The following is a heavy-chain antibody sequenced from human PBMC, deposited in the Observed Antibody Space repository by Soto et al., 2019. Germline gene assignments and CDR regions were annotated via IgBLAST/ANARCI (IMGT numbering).Heavy chain of an antibody. CDR1: GFTFSSYW. V-gene: IGHV3-7*03. Sequence: EVQLVESGGGLVQPGGSLRLSCAASGFTFSSYWMSWVRQAPGKGLQLVANINRDASEQYYEDSLKGRFTISRDNAENSLYLQMNSLKDEDTAVYYCARAPERSGSYYYFESWGQGTLVTVSS. CDR3: ARAPERSGSYYYFES. CDR2: INRDASEQ. J-gene: IGHJ4*02. D-gene: IGHD3-22*01.